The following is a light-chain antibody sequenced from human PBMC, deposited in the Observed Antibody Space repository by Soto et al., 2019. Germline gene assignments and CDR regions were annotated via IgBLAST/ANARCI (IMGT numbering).Light chain of an antibody. CDR2: DAS. V-gene: IGKV3-11*01. CDR3: QQRSNWPPIT. CDR1: QSVSSY. Sequence: EIVLPQSPATLSLSPGERATRACRASQSVSSYLAWYQQKPGQAPRLLIYDASNRATGIPARFSGSGSGTDFTLTISSLEPEDFAVYYCQQRSNWPPITFGQGTRLEIK. J-gene: IGKJ5*01.